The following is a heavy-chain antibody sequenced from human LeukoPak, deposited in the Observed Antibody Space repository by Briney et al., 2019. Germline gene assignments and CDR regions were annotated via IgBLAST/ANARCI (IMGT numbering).Heavy chain of an antibody. J-gene: IGHJ6*02. CDR2: IYYSGST. D-gene: IGHD1-14*01. CDR3: ARRNPLYYYYGMDV. V-gene: IGHV4-59*08. Sequence: PSETLSLTCTVSGGSISSYYWSWIRQPPGKGLEWIGYIYYSGSTNYNPSLKSRVTISVDTSKNQFSLKLSSVTAADTAVYYCARRNPLYYYYGMDVWGQGTTVTVSS. CDR1: GGSISSYY.